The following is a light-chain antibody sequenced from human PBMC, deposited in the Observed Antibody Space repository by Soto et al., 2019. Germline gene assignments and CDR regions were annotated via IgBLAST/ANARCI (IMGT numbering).Light chain of an antibody. CDR2: DAS. CDR3: QQRENGIT. V-gene: IGKV3-11*01. Sequence: EIVMTQSPATLSVSPGERATLCCRPGQSVSILLAWYQQKPGQAPRLLTYDASNRATGIPARFSGSGSGTDFTLTISSLEPEDFAVYYCQQRENGITFGQGTRLEIK. CDR1: QSVSIL. J-gene: IGKJ5*01.